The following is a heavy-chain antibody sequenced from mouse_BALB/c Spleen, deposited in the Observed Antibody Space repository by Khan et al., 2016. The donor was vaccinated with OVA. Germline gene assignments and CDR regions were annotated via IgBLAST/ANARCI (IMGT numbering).Heavy chain of an antibody. CDR3: ARDGSRYYYAMDY. V-gene: IGHV3-2*02. CDR1: GYSITSDYA. CDR2: ISYSGST. J-gene: IGHJ4*01. D-gene: IGHD2-3*01. Sequence: VQLQQSGPGLVKPSQSLSLTCTVTGYSITSDYAWNWIRQFPGNKLEWMGYISYSGSTNYNPSLKSRISITRDTSTNPFFLQLNSVTTEDTATYYCARDGSRYYYAMDYWGQGTSVTVSS.